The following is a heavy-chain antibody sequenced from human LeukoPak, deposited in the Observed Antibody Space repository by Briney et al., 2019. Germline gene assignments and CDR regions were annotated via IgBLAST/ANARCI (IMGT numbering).Heavy chain of an antibody. D-gene: IGHD3-3*01. CDR3: ARLSAAVHLGAFDL. CDR1: GVSISPYY. CDR2: IHTSGSN. Sequence: TPSETLSLTCAVSGVSISPYYWAWLRQPPGKGLEWLGYIHTSGSNNQYPSLKSRVTISVDKSKNHFSLRLTSVTAADTAVYYCARLSAAVHLGAFDLWGQGTMVTVSS. V-gene: IGHV4-4*09. J-gene: IGHJ3*01.